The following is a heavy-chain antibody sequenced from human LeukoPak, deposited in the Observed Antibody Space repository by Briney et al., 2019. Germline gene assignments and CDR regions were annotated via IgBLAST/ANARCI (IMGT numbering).Heavy chain of an antibody. CDR2: ISGGGAGT. D-gene: IGHD1-1*01. CDR1: GFSFSSYA. V-gene: IGHV3-23*01. J-gene: IGHJ4*02. Sequence: GGSLRLSCAASGFSFSSYAMSWVRQAPGKGLEWVSSISGGGAGTYYADSVRGRFTISRDNCKNTLYLQMNSLRAEDTALYYCAKDFVRYNIQFDYWGQGALVTVSS. CDR3: AKDFVRYNIQFDY.